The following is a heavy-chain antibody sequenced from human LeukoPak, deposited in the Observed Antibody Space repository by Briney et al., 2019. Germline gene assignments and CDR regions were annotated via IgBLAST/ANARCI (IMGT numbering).Heavy chain of an antibody. J-gene: IGHJ6*03. CDR2: IIPIFGTA. V-gene: IGHV1-69*05. CDR3: ARETGPYSSSREAYYMDV. D-gene: IGHD6-13*01. CDR1: GGTFSSYA. Sequence: GASVKVSCKASGGTFSSYAISWVRQAPGQGLEWMGGIIPIFGTANYAQKFQGRVTITTDESTSTAYMELSSLRSEDTAVYYCARETGPYSSSREAYYMDVWGKGTTVTVSS.